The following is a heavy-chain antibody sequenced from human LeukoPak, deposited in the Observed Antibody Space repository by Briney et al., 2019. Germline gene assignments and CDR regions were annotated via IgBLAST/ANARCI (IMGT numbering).Heavy chain of an antibody. V-gene: IGHV4-34*01. CDR3: ARFSGGDYPYYFDY. CDR1: GGSFSGYY. CDR2: INHSGST. D-gene: IGHD4-17*01. J-gene: IGHJ4*02. Sequence: PSETLSLTCAVYGGSFSGYYWSWIRQPPGKGLEWIGEINHSGSTYYHPSLNSRVTISVDTSKNQFSLKLSSVTAADTAVYYCARFSGGDYPYYFDYWGQGTLVTVSS.